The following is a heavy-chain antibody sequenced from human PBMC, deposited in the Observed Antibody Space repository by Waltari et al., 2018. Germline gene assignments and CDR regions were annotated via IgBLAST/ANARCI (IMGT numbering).Heavy chain of an antibody. CDR1: GYAFTGYY. Sequence: QVQLVQSGTEVKKPGASVTVSCKASGYAFTGYYAHWLRQAPGQGLEWMGWINPDSGDTNCTQKFQGRVTMTRDTSINTAYMQLSGLRSDDTAVYYCARPWPGRAAAAPYYFDSWGQGTMAIVSS. J-gene: IGHJ4*02. V-gene: IGHV1-2*02. CDR3: ARPWPGRAAAAPYYFDS. CDR2: INPDSGDT. D-gene: IGHD6-13*01.